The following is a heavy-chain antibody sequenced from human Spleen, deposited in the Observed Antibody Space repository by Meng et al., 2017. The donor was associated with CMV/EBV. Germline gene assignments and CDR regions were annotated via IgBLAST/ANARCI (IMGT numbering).Heavy chain of an antibody. CDR2: INHSGTT. D-gene: IGHD3-10*01. CDR3: SRGYGPEGY. V-gene: IGHV4-34*01. Sequence: GSLRLSCAVYGGSFSGYYWSWIRQPPGKGLEWIGEINHSGTTDYNSSLESRATISVDTSKKQVSLRLTSVTAADTAVYYCSRGYGPEGYWGQGTLVTVSS. CDR1: GGSFSGYY. J-gene: IGHJ4*02.